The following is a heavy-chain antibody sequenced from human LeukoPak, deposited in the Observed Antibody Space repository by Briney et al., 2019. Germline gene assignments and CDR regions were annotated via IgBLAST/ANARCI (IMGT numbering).Heavy chain of an antibody. Sequence: PGWSRRLSCAASGFTFSSYWMSWVRQAPGKGLECVAIIKEDGSEEYYVDSVKGRFSISRDNAKNSLYLQMNSLRAEDTAEYYCARDWLAGNPYHAFDLWGKGTMVTVSS. V-gene: IGHV3-7*01. CDR2: IKEDGSEE. J-gene: IGHJ3*01. D-gene: IGHD3-22*01. CDR3: ARDWLAGNPYHAFDL. CDR1: GFTFSSYW.